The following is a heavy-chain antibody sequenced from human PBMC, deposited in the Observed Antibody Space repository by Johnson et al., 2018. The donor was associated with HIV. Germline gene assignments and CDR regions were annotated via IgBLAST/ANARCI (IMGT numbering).Heavy chain of an antibody. CDR2: ISYDGSNK. J-gene: IGHJ3*02. V-gene: IGHV3-30*03. D-gene: IGHD7-27*01. CDR3: APLGDAFDI. Sequence: QVQLVESGGGLVQPGRSLRLSCAASGFTFDDYGMSWVRQGPGKGLEWVAVISYDGSNKYYADPVKGRFTISRDNSKNTLYLQMNSLSAEDTAVYYCAPLGDAFDIWGQGTMVTVSS. CDR1: GFTFDDYG.